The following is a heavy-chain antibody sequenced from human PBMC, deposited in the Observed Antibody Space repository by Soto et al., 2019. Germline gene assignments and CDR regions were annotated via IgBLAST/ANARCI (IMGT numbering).Heavy chain of an antibody. CDR3: AAATTVTTASFDY. V-gene: IGHV4-4*02. J-gene: IGHJ4*02. Sequence: SETLSLTCAVSGGSISSSNWWSWVRQPPGKGLEWIGEIYHSGSTNYNPSLKSRVTISVDKSKNQFSLKLSSVTAADTAVYYCAAATTVTTASFDYWGQGTLVTVSS. CDR2: IYHSGST. CDR1: GGSISSSNW. D-gene: IGHD4-17*01.